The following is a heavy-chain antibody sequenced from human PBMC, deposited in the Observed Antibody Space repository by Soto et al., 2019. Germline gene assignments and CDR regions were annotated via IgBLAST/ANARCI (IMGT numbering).Heavy chain of an antibody. J-gene: IGHJ6*02. Sequence: GRSLRLSCAASGSTFSSYAMHWVRQAPGKGLEWVAVISYDGSNKYYADSVKGRFTISRDNSKNTLYLQMNSLRAEDTAVYYCARDLSTGADSSSWYVYYYGMDVWGQGTTVTVSS. D-gene: IGHD6-13*01. CDR1: GSTFSSYA. CDR2: ISYDGSNK. V-gene: IGHV3-30-3*01. CDR3: ARDLSTGADSSSWYVYYYGMDV.